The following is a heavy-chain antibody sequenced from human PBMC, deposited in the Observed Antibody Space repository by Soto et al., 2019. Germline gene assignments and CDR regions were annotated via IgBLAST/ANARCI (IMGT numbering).Heavy chain of an antibody. Sequence: EVQLLESGGGLVQPGGSLRLSCVASGFSFSNYAMNWVRQAPGKGLEWVSTMSGSGAEKYYADSVKGRFTISRDNSKNTLYLQMNSLRAEDTAVYYCAKDPVEPWGGAYFDYWGQGTSVTVSS. V-gene: IGHV3-23*01. CDR1: GFSFSNYA. J-gene: IGHJ4*02. D-gene: IGHD2-21*01. CDR2: MSGSGAEK. CDR3: AKDPVEPWGGAYFDY.